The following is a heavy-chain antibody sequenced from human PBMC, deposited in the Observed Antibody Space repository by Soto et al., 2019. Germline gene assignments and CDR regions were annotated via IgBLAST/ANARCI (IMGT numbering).Heavy chain of an antibody. CDR3: ARYGPRRCSGYSFDY. D-gene: IGHD3-3*01. CDR2: ISYDGSNK. J-gene: IGHJ4*02. Sequence: QVQLVESGGGVVQPGRSLRLSCAASGFTFSSYAMHWVRQAPGKGLEWVAVISYDGSNKYYADSVKGRFTISRDNSKNTLYLKMTSLRAEDTAVYYCARYGPRRCSGYSFDYCGQGSLVTVSS. V-gene: IGHV3-30-3*01. CDR1: GFTFSSYA.